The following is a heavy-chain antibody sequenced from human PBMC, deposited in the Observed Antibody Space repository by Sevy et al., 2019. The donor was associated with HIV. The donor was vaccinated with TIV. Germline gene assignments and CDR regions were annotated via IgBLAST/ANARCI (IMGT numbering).Heavy chain of an antibody. CDR2: ISGSGGST. CDR3: ASPPRPGVATIYDWFDP. J-gene: IGHJ5*02. CDR1: GFTFSSYA. D-gene: IGHD5-12*01. Sequence: GGSLRLSCAASGFTFSSYAMSWVRQAPGKGLEWVSAISGSGGSTYYADSVKGRFTISRDNSKNTLYLQMNSLRAEDTAVYDYASPPRPGVATIYDWFDPWGQGTLVTVSS. V-gene: IGHV3-23*01.